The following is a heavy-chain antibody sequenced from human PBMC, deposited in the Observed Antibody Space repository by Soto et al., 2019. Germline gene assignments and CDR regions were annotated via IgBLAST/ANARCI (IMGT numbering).Heavy chain of an antibody. CDR3: ARLRFILTERDFDS. CDR1: GFTFTSYW. CDR2: IKQDGTSK. D-gene: IGHD3-16*01. Sequence: EVQLVESGGGLVQPGGSLRLSCEASGFTFTSYWMSWVRQVPGKGLEWVANIKQDGTSKYYADSVKGRFTVSRDNAKSSVHLQMDSLRDDDTAVYRCARLRFILTERDFDSWGQGTLVTVSS. V-gene: IGHV3-7*05. J-gene: IGHJ4*02.